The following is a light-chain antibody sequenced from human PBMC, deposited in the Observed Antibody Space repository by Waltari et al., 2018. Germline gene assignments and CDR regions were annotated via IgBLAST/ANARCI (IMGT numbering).Light chain of an antibody. CDR3: QQYNNWPPIT. J-gene: IGKJ5*01. Sequence: ETVMMQSPATLSVSPGGSATLSCRASRSVSANLAWYQQKPGQPPRLLIYGTSTRAAGVPARFSGSGSETEFTLTISSLQSGDSAVYICQQYNNWPPITFGQGTRLEIK. V-gene: IGKV3-15*01. CDR2: GTS. CDR1: RSVSAN.